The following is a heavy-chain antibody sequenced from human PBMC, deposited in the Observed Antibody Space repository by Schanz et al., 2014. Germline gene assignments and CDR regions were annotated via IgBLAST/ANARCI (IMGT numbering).Heavy chain of an antibody. CDR2: IWSDGSTK. CDR3: ARAHGNSWYGKCFDY. Sequence: QVQMVESGGGVVQPGRSLRLSCAASGFAFSVYGMHWVRQAPGKGLEWVAVIWSDGSTKYYADSVKGRFTISRDNSKNTLYLQMNSLRTDDTAVYYCARAHGNSWYGKCFDYWGQGTLVTVSS. D-gene: IGHD6-13*01. CDR1: GFAFSVYG. J-gene: IGHJ4*02. V-gene: IGHV3-33*01.